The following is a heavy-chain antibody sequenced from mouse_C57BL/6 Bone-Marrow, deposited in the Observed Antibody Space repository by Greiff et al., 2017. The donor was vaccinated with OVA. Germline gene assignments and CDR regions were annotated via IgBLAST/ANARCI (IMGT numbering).Heavy chain of an antibody. Sequence: EVKLVESGGDLVKPGGSLKLSCAASGFTFSSYGMSWVRQTPDKRLEWVATISSGGSYTYYPDSVKGRFTISRDNAKNTLYLQMSSLKSEDTAMYYCARHDGYYALLYFEVWGTGTTVTVSS. CDR1: GFTFSSYG. CDR2: ISSGGSYT. CDR3: ARHDGYYALLYFEV. J-gene: IGHJ1*03. V-gene: IGHV5-6*01. D-gene: IGHD2-3*01.